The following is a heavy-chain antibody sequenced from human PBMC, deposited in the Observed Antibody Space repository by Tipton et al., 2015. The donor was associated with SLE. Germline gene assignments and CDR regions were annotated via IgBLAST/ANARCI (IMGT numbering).Heavy chain of an antibody. CDR3: ARIEDFWSGRIDY. D-gene: IGHD3-3*01. CDR2: IYHSGST. Sequence: TLSLTCTVSGGSINGYYWNWFRQPPGRELEWIGYIYHSGSTNYNPSLKSRVTMSVDTSKNQFSLKLSFVTAADTAFYYCARIEDFWSGRIDYWGQGTLITVSS. V-gene: IGHV4-59*12. J-gene: IGHJ4*02. CDR1: GGSINGYY.